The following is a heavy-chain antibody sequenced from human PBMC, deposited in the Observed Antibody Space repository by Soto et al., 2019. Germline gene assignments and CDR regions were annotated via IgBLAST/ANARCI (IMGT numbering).Heavy chain of an antibody. CDR2: ISSSGSTI. CDR1: GFTFSSYE. J-gene: IGHJ4*02. D-gene: IGHD3-16*01. CDR3: ARGGRDGCNLAY. Sequence: GGSLRLSCAASGFTFSSYEMNWVRQAPGKGLEWVSYISSSGSTIYYADSVKGRFTISRNNAKNSLYLQMNSLRAEDTAVYYCARGGRDGCNLAYWGQGTLVTVSS. V-gene: IGHV3-48*03.